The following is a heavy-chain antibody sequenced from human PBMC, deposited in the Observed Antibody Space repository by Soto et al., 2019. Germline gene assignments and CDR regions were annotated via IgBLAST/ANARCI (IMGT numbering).Heavy chain of an antibody. D-gene: IGHD2-2*01. Sequence: ASVKVSCKASGYIFTGYHMHWVRQAPGQGLEWMGWINPNSGGTNYAQKFQGRVTMTRDTSISTAYMEVSRLRSDDTAVYYWARGRNQIDYWGQGTLVTVSS. V-gene: IGHV1-2*02. CDR1: GYIFTGYH. CDR2: INPNSGGT. J-gene: IGHJ4*02. CDR3: ARGRNQIDY.